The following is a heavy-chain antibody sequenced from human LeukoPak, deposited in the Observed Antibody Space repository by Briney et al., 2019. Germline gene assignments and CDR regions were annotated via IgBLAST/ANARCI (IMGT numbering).Heavy chain of an antibody. D-gene: IGHD2-15*01. CDR2: IYYSGST. CDR1: GGSISSGDYY. V-gene: IGHV4-30-4*01. Sequence: PSQALSLTCTVSGGSISSGDYYWSWIRQPPGKGLEWIGYIYYSGSTYYNPSLKSRVTISVDTSKNQFSLKLSSGTAADTAVYYCARVAIVVANIDYWGQGTLVTVSS. CDR3: ARVAIVVANIDY. J-gene: IGHJ4*02.